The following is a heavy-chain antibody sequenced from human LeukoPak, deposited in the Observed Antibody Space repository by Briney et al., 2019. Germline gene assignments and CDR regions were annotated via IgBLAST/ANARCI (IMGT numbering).Heavy chain of an antibody. V-gene: IGHV4-30-2*01. D-gene: IGHD3-3*01. CDR2: IYHSGST. Sequence: PSQTLSLTCAVSGGSISSGGYSWSWIRQPAGKGLEWIGYIYHSGSTYYNPSLKSRVTISVDRSKNQFSLKLSSVTAADTAVYYCARGYDFWSGYFGYWGQGTLVTVSS. J-gene: IGHJ4*02. CDR1: GGSISSGGYS. CDR3: ARGYDFWSGYFGY.